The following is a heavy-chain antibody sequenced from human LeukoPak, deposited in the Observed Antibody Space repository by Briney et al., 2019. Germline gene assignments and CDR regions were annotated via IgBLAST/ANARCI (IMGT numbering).Heavy chain of an antibody. CDR3: ARRGTDYYDSSGPFDY. V-gene: IGHV4-59*08. D-gene: IGHD3-22*01. CDR2: IYYIGST. CDR1: GGSISSYY. Sequence: ASETLSLTCTVSGGSISSYYWSWIRQPPGKGLEWIGYIYYIGSTNYNPSLKSRVTISVDTSKNQFSLKLSSVTAADTAVYYCARRGTDYYDSSGPFDYWGQGTLVTVSS. J-gene: IGHJ4*02.